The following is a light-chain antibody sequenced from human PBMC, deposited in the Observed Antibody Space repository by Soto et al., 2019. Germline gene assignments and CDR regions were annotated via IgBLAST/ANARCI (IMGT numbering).Light chain of an antibody. Sequence: EIVLTQSPGTLSLSPGERAALSCVASQSVGGTFLAWYQQKGGQAPRLLIYGASSRATGVPDRFSASGSGTDFTLTISRLEPEDFAVYYCQQYGRSPFTFGPGTKVDIK. CDR2: GAS. V-gene: IGKV3-20*01. J-gene: IGKJ3*01. CDR1: QSVGGTF. CDR3: QQYGRSPFT.